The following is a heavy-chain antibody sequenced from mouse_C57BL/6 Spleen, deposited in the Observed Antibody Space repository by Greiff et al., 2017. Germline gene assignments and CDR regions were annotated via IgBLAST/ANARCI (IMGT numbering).Heavy chain of an antibody. CDR1: GFTFTDYY. CDR3: ARSRSNYPRDD. CDR2: LRNKANGYTT. D-gene: IGHD2-5*01. J-gene: IGHJ2*01. Sequence: VKLMESGGGLVQPGGSLSLSCAASGFTFTDYYMSWVRQPPGKALAWLGFLRNKANGYTTEYSASVKGRFTSSRDNSQSILYLQMNALRAEDSATYYCARSRSNYPRDDWGQGTTLTVSS. V-gene: IGHV7-3*01.